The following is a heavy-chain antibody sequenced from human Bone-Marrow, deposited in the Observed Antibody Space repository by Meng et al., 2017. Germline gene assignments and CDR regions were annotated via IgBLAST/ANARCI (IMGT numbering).Heavy chain of an antibody. CDR1: GLSFSTFW. CDR2: IKQDGSAK. CDR3: ARVANSNAEPTYDY. V-gene: IGHV3-7*03. Sequence: GESLKISCAASGLSFSTFWMNWVRRAPGKGLEWVANIKQDGSAKYYVDSVKGRFTISRDNAKNSLYLQMNSLRAEDTALYYCARVANSNAEPTYDYWGQGTLVTVSS. D-gene: IGHD6-13*01. J-gene: IGHJ4*02.